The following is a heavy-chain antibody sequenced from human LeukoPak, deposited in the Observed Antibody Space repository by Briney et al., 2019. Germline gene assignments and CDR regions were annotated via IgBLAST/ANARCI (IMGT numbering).Heavy chain of an antibody. CDR2: INPNSGGT. D-gene: IGHD4-17*01. Sequence: GASVKVSCKASGYTFTGYYMHWVRQAPGQGLEWMGWINPNSGGTNYAQKFQGRVTMDRDTSISTAYMELSRLRSDDTAVYYCARVPAYGDYWFDPWGQGTMVTVSS. J-gene: IGHJ5*02. CDR1: GYTFTGYY. V-gene: IGHV1-2*02. CDR3: ARVPAYGDYWFDP.